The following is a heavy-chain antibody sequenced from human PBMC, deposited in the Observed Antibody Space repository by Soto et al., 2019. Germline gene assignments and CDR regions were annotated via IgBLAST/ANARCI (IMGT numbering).Heavy chain of an antibody. CDR1: GGSISSGGYY. Sequence: PSETLSLTCTFSGGSISSGGYYWSWIRQHPGKGLEWIGYIYYSGSTYYNPSLKSRVTISVDTSKNQFSLKLSSVTAADTAVYYCAASCVGCGGFNYYGMDVWGQGTTVTVS. CDR2: IYYSGST. V-gene: IGHV4-31*03. D-gene: IGHD2-21*01. CDR3: AASCVGCGGFNYYGMDV. J-gene: IGHJ6*02.